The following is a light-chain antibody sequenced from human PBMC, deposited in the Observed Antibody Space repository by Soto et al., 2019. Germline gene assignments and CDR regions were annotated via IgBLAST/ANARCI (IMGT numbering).Light chain of an antibody. CDR2: GQN. J-gene: IGLJ2*01. CDR1: SSNIGTNA. CDR3: AVCDDSLAGRV. Sequence: QSVRTQPPSASGTPGQRVTISCSGSSSNIGTNAVTWYQHLPGTAPKLLIYGQNQRPAGVPDRFSGSKSGTSASLAISGLQSEDEADYYCAVCDDSLAGRVFGGGTKLTVL. V-gene: IGLV1-44*01.